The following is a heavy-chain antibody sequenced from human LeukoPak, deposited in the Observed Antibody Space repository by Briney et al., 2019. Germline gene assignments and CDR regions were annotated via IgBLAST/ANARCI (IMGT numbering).Heavy chain of an antibody. J-gene: IGHJ4*02. V-gene: IGHV4-39*02. CDR2: IYYSGNT. D-gene: IGHD6-13*01. CDR3: GKDMQLTY. CDR1: GGSISSSSYY. Sequence: SETLSLTCTVSGGSISSSSYYWGWIRQPPGKGLEWIGTIYYSGNTYYNPSLKSRVSISVDTSKNQFSLKLSSVTAADTAVYYCGKDMQLTYWGQGILVTVSS.